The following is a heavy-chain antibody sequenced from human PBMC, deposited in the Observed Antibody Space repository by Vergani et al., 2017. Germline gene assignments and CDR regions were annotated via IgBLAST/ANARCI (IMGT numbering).Heavy chain of an antibody. CDR2: IYPGDSDT. CDR1: GYSFTSYW. J-gene: IGHJ4*02. D-gene: IGHD1-7*01. V-gene: IGHV5-51*01. Sequence: EVQLVQSGAEVKKPGESLKISCKGSGYSFTSYWIGWVRQMPGKGLEWMGIIYPGDSDTRYSPAFQGRVTISADKSISTAYLQWSSLKASDTAMYYCARHEKGGYNWNYPKNFDYWGQGTLVTVSS. CDR3: ARHEKGGYNWNYPKNFDY.